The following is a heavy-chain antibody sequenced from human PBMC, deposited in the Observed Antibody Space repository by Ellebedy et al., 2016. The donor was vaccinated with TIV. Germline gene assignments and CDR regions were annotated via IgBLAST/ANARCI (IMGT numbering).Heavy chain of an antibody. V-gene: IGHV1-69*06. J-gene: IGHJ3*02. CDR1: GDTVTSYP. CDR2: ITPVFGST. Sequence: SVKVSXKTSGDTVTSYPVAWLRQAPGQGPEWMGEITPVFGSTKYASRFQGRVTISADTSTHTVFMELNSLRSEDTAMYFCARDERSLKGIRAFEMWGQGTLVTVSS. CDR3: ARDERSLKGIRAFEM. D-gene: IGHD3-10*01.